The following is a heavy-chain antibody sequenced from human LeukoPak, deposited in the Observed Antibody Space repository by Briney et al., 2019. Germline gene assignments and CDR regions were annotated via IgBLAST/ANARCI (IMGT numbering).Heavy chain of an antibody. CDR2: LYSGGTT. J-gene: IGHJ4*02. Sequence: GGSLRLSCAASGITVSSNYMTWVRQAPGKGLEWVSVLYSGGTTYYADSVKGRFTISRDNSKNTVYLQMNSLRAEDTAIYYCAKDSSQGGDYFDYWGQGTLVTVSS. CDR1: GITVSSNY. CDR3: AKDSSQGGDYFDY. D-gene: IGHD3-16*01. V-gene: IGHV3-53*01.